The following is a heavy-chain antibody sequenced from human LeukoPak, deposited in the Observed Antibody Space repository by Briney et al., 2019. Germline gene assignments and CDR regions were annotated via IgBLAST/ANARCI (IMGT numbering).Heavy chain of an antibody. CDR1: GFTFSSYN. CDR3: ARDHPGLAN. Sequence: GGSLRLSCAASGFTFSSYNMNWVRQAPGKGLEWVSFISSSSSTIHYADSVMGRFTISRDNAKNSLFLQMNSLRAEDTAVYYCARDHPGLANWGQGTLVTVSS. V-gene: IGHV3-48*04. CDR2: ISSSSSTI. J-gene: IGHJ4*02. D-gene: IGHD3/OR15-3a*01.